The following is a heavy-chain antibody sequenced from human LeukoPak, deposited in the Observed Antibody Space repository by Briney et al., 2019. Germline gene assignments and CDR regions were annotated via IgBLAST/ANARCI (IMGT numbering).Heavy chain of an antibody. CDR1: GGSISSGGYY. CDR2: IYYSGST. V-gene: IGHV4-31*03. J-gene: IGHJ5*02. D-gene: IGHD6-13*01. Sequence: PSQTLSLTCTVSGGSISSGGYYWSWIRQHPGKGLEWIGYIYYSGSTYYNPSLKSRVTISVDTSKNQFSLKLSSVTAADTAVYYCAREGITAYSSSWLNWFDPWGQGTLVTVSS. CDR3: AREGITAYSSSWLNWFDP.